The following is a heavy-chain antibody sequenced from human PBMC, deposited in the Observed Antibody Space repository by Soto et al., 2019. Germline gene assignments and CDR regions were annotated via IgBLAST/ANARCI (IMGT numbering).Heavy chain of an antibody. V-gene: IGHV4-59*08. CDR1: GGSISSYY. CDR2: IYYSGST. Sequence: PSETLSLTCTVSGGSISSYYWSWIRQPPGKGLEWIGYIYYSGSTNYNPSLKSRVTISVDTSKNQFSLKLSSVTAADTAVYYCARLRGGVAAPDYWGQGTLVTVSS. CDR3: ARLRGGVAAPDY. J-gene: IGHJ4*02. D-gene: IGHD3-16*01.